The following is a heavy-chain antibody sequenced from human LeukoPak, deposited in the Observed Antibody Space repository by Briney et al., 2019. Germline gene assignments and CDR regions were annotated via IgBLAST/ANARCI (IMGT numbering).Heavy chain of an antibody. CDR3: ARSHPDYYDSSGYLFDY. D-gene: IGHD3-22*01. V-gene: IGHV4-39*01. Sequence: PSETLSLTCTVSGGSISSSSSYWGWIRQPPGKGLEWTGSIYYSGSTYYSPSLKSRVTISVDTSKNQFSLKLSSVTAADTAVYYCARSHPDYYDSSGYLFDYWGQGTLVTVSS. CDR1: GGSISSSSSY. CDR2: IYYSGST. J-gene: IGHJ4*02.